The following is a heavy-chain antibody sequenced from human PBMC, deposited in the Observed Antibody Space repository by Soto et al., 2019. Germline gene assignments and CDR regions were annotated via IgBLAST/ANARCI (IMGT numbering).Heavy chain of an antibody. CDR3: ARDGGSSGAMFDP. CDR2: IWYDGSNK. D-gene: IGHD6-19*01. J-gene: IGHJ5*02. CDR1: RFTFSSYG. Sequence: PGESLKISFAASRFTFSSYGMHWVRQAPGKGLEWVAVIWYDGSNKYYADSVKGRFTISRDNSKNTLYLQMNSLRAEDTAVYYCARDGGSSGAMFDPWGQGTLVTVSS. V-gene: IGHV3-33*01.